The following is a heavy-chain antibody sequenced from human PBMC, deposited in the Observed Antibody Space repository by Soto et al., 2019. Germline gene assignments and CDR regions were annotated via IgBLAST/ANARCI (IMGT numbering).Heavy chain of an antibody. CDR3: ARDLAVVTWDAFDI. V-gene: IGHV3-7*03. J-gene: IGHJ3*02. Sequence: QPGGSLRLSCAASGFTFSSYWMSWVRQAPGKGLEWVANIKQDGSEKYHVDSVKGRFTISRDNAKNSLYLQMNSLRAEDTAVYYCARDLAVVTWDAFDIWGQGTMVTVSS. CDR1: GFTFSSYW. D-gene: IGHD2-15*01. CDR2: IKQDGSEK.